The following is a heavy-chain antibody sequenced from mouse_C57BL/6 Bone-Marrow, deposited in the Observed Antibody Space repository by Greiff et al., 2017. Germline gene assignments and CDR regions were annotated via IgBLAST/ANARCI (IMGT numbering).Heavy chain of an antibody. D-gene: IGHD1-1*01. V-gene: IGHV1-54*01. CDR3: ARHSYPNYYGAAWFAY. J-gene: IGHJ3*01. Sequence: QVQLQQSGAELVRPGTSVKVSCKASGYAFTNYLIEWVKQRPGQGLEWIGVINPGSGGPNYTETFKGKATLTADKSSSTVSMELSRLTSEDSAVYFCARHSYPNYYGAAWFAYWGQGTLVTVSA. CDR1: GYAFTNYL. CDR2: INPGSGGP.